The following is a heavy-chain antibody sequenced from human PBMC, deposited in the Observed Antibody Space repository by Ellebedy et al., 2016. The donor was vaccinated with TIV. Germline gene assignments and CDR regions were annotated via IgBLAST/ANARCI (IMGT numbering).Heavy chain of an antibody. J-gene: IGHJ2*01. CDR3: ARHFRVGLAGDVRGEYLYFDL. V-gene: IGHV5-10-1*01. Sequence: GESLKISXKGSGYSFTSYWISWVRQMPGKGLEWMGRIDPTDSYTNYSPSFQGHVTISADKSISTAYLQWSSLKASDTAMYYCARHFRVGLAGDVRGEYLYFDLWGRGTLVTVSS. CDR2: IDPTDSYT. CDR1: GYSFTSYW. D-gene: IGHD3-10*02.